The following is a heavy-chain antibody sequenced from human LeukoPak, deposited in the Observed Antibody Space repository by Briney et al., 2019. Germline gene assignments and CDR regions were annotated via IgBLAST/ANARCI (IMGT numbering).Heavy chain of an antibody. CDR3: ARGAYSSSAAYYYYYMDV. J-gene: IGHJ6*03. V-gene: IGHV1-8*01. D-gene: IGHD6-6*01. Sequence: ASVKVSCKASGYTFTSYDINWVRQATGQGLEWMGWMNPNSGNTGYAQKFQGRVTMTRNTSISTAYMELSSLRSEDTAVHYCARGAYSSSAAYYYYYMDVWGKGTTVTVSS. CDR2: MNPNSGNT. CDR1: GYTFTSYD.